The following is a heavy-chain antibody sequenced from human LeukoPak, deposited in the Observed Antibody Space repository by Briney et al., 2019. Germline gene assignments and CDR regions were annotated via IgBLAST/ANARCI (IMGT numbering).Heavy chain of an antibody. D-gene: IGHD5-24*01. CDR1: GYSFTNYW. V-gene: IGHV5-51*01. CDR2: IYPADSDT. J-gene: IGHJ4*02. Sequence: GESLKISCKGSGYSFTNYWIGWVRQMPGKGLEWMGIIYPADSDTRYSPSFQGQVSISADKSISTAYLQWSSLKASDTAMYYCARQDGRALYYFDYWGQGTLVTVSS. CDR3: ARQDGRALYYFDY.